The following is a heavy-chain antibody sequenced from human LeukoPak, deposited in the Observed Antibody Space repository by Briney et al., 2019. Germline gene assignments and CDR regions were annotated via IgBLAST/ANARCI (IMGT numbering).Heavy chain of an antibody. Sequence: SVTVSCKASGCTFSSYAISWVRQAPGQGLEWMGGIILIFGTANYAQKFEGRVTITADESTSKAYMELSSLRYEDMDVNYCARRLTVVPAAIHRGYYYSYGLDVWGKGTTVTVSS. CDR2: IILIFGTA. CDR3: ARRLTVVPAAIHRGYYYSYGLDV. CDR1: GCTFSSYA. D-gene: IGHD2-2*01. J-gene: IGHJ6*04. V-gene: IGHV1-69*13.